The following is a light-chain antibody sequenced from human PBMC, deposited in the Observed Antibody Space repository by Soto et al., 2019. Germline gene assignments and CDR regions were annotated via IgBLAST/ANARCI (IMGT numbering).Light chain of an antibody. J-gene: IGKJ1*01. CDR2: GTS. CDR1: QSVSSN. V-gene: IGKV3-20*01. CDR3: QRFGTSPPWT. Sequence: EIVLTQSPATLSVSPGERATLSCRASQSVSSNLAWYQQKPGQAPRLLIYGTSIRATGIPDRFSGSGSGTDFTLTITRLEPEDFAVYYCQRFGTSPPWTFGQGTKVDIK.